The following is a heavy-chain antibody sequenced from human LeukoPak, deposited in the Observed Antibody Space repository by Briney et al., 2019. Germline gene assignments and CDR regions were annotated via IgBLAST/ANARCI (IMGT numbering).Heavy chain of an antibody. Sequence: ASVKVSCKVSGYILTELSVHWVRQAPGKGLEWMGGSDPEDGEKIYVQKFQGRVIMTEDTSTDTAYMELSSLRSEDTAVYYCASCLNYGSGRIYYLDVWGKGTTVTVSS. CDR2: SDPEDGEK. J-gene: IGHJ6*04. D-gene: IGHD3-10*01. CDR1: GYILTELS. V-gene: IGHV1-24*01. CDR3: ASCLNYGSGRIYYLDV.